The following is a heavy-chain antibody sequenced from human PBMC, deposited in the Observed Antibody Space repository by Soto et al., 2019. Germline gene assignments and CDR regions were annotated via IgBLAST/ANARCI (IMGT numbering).Heavy chain of an antibody. V-gene: IGHV2-5*01. CDR1: GFSLSTSGVG. J-gene: IGHJ6*02. Sequence: QITLKEFGPTLVKPTQTLTLTCTFSGFSLSTSGVGVGWIRQPPGKALEWLALIYWNDDKRYSPSLKSRLTINKDTSKNQVVLTMTNMDPVDTATYYCAHRRRVGCTNGVCFYYYYYGMDVWGQGTTVTVSS. CDR3: AHRRRVGCTNGVCFYYYYYGMDV. CDR2: IYWNDDK. D-gene: IGHD2-8*01.